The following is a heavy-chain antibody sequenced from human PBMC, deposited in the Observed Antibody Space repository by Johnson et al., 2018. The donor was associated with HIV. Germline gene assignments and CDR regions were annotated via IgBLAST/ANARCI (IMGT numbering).Heavy chain of an antibody. J-gene: IGHJ3*02. Sequence: VQLVESGGGLVQPGRSLRLSCAASGFTFDDYAIHWVRQTPGKGLEWVSGISWNSGSIGYADSVKGRFTISRDNAKNSLYLQMNSLRAEDTALYYCAGLAVRGSAGAFDIWGQGTLVTVSS. CDR2: ISWNSGSI. D-gene: IGHD3-10*01. CDR3: AGLAVRGSAGAFDI. CDR1: GFTFDDYA. V-gene: IGHV3-9*01.